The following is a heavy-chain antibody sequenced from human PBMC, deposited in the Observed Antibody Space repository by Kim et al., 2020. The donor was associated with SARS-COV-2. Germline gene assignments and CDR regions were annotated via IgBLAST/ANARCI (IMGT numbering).Heavy chain of an antibody. CDR1: GFTFSTYW. Sequence: GGSLRLSCAASGFTFSTYWIHWVRQAPGKGLVWVSHIKTDGSATTYADSVKGRFTISRDNAKNTLYLQMNSLRAEDTAVYYCARRNTALDYWGQGTLVTVSS. V-gene: IGHV3-74*01. CDR2: IKTDGSAT. D-gene: IGHD5-18*01. CDR3: ARRNTALDY. J-gene: IGHJ4*02.